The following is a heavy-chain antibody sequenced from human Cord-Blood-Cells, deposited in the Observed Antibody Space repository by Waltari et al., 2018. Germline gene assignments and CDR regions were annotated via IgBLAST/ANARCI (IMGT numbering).Heavy chain of an antibody. Sequence: QLQLQESGPGLVKPSETLSLTCTVAGGSISSSSYYWGWIRQPPGKGLEWIGSIDYSGSTYYHPSLKSRVTISVDTSKNQFSLKLSSVTAADTAVYYCARQAPHLDYWGQGTLVTVSS. V-gene: IGHV4-39*01. D-gene: IGHD6-6*01. CDR1: GGSISSSSYY. CDR3: ARQAPHLDY. CDR2: IDYSGST. J-gene: IGHJ4*02.